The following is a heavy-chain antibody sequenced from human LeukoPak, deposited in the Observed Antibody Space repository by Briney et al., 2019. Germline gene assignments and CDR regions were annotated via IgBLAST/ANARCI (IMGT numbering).Heavy chain of an antibody. CDR3: ARDEVAYFDS. CDR2: LYPSGSG. V-gene: IGHV4-4*07. J-gene: IGHJ4*02. CDR1: GDSISTYY. Sequence: SETLSLTCSVSGDSISTYYWTWIRQSAWKGLEWIGRLYPSGSGNYNPSLKSRVTMSVDTSKNQFSLKLSSVTAADTAVYYCARDEVAYFDSWGQGTLVTVSS.